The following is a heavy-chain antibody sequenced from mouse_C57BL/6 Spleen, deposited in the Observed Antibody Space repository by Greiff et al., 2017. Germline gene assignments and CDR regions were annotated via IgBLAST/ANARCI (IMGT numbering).Heavy chain of an antibody. V-gene: IGHV14-4*01. CDR1: GFNIKDDY. CDR2: IDPENGDT. D-gene: IGHD1-1*01. Sequence: VQLKQSGAELVRPGASVKLSCTASGFNIKDDYMHWVKQRPEQGLEWIGWIDPENGDTEYASKFQGKATITADTSSNTAYLQLSSLTSEDTAVYYCALGYGSSSFDYWGQGTTLTVSS. J-gene: IGHJ2*01. CDR3: ALGYGSSSFDY.